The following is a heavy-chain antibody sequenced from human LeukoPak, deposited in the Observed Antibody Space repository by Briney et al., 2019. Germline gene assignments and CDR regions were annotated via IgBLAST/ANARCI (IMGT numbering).Heavy chain of an antibody. CDR2: IDGRGGST. J-gene: IGHJ4*02. CDR1: GFTFNTYA. CDR3: AKSYGSGNFYYFDS. D-gene: IGHD3-10*01. V-gene: IGHV3-23*01. Sequence: GGSLRLSCAASGFTFNTYAMTWVRQAPGKGLGWVSTIDGRGGSTNYADSVEGRFTISRDNSRNTLYLQLNTLRAEDTAVYYCAKSYGSGNFYYFDSWGQGSLVTVSS.